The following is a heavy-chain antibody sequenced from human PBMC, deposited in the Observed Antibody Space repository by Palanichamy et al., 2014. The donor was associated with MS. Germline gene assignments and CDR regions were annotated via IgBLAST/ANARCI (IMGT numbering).Heavy chain of an antibody. D-gene: IGHD3-22*01. J-gene: IGHJ4*02. Sequence: QVQLQQWGGRTVEAFGDPVPHLRCLWWVLQWLLLELDPPAPGKGLEWVGEMDHSGSTKYNPSLWSRVTISVDTSKNQFFLKLNSVNAADTAVYYCATGSDDSKLGRHWGQGTLVVVSS. V-gene: IGHV4-34*01. CDR2: MDHSGST. CDR1: WVLQWLL. CDR3: ATGSDDSKLGRH.